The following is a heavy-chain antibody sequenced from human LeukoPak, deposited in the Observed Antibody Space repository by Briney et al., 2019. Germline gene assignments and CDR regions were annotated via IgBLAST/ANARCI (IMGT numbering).Heavy chain of an antibody. CDR1: GYSFTSYW. V-gene: IGHV5-51*01. J-gene: IGHJ4*02. Sequence: GESLKISCKSSGYSFTSYWIGWVRQMPGKGLGWMGIIYPGDSDTRYSPSFQGQVTIPADKSISTAYLQWSSLKASDTAMYYCARLDSSSWYLTWQGWGQGTLVTVSS. CDR3: ARLDSSSWYLTWQG. D-gene: IGHD6-13*01. CDR2: IYPGDSDT.